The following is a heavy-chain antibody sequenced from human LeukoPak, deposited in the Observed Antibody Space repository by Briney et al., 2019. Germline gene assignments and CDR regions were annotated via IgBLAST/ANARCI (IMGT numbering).Heavy chain of an antibody. J-gene: IGHJ4*02. V-gene: IGHV6-1*01. Sequence: SQTLSLTCAIATDSLSSNSAAWNWIRQSPSRGLEWLGRTYYRSKWYNDYAVSVKSRITINPDTSKNQFFLQLNSVTPEDTAVYYCARVPTAPTYYFDQWGQGTLVTVSS. CDR1: TDSLSSNSAA. CDR2: TYYRSKWYN. CDR3: ARVPTAPTYYFDQ.